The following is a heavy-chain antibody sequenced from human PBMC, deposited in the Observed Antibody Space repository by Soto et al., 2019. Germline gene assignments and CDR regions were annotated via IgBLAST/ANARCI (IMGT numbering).Heavy chain of an antibody. CDR3: TTHSGAAFEY. D-gene: IGHD1-26*01. V-gene: IGHV3-15*01. J-gene: IGHJ4*02. CDR1: GLTFNNAW. Sequence: GGSLRLSCVASGLTFNNAWMNWVRQAPGKGLEWVGRIRSKSDGGTTDYAAPVKGRFTISRDDSKNMVDLQMGSLKTEDTAIYYCTTHSGAAFEYWGQGALVTVSS. CDR2: IRSKSDGGTT.